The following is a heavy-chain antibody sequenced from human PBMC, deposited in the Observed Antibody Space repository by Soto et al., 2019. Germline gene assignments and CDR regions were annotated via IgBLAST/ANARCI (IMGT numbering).Heavy chain of an antibody. D-gene: IGHD6-19*01. CDR3: VKDGSSGWPYFYDMDV. CDR1: AFTFSSYG. V-gene: IGHV3-30*18. J-gene: IGHJ6*02. Sequence: QVQLVESGGGVVQPGRSLRLSCAASAFTFSSYGMHWVRQAPGKGLEWVAVISYDGRNKYYADAVKGRFTISRDNSKNTLYLQMSSLRAEDTAVYYCVKDGSSGWPYFYDMDVWGQGTTVTVSS. CDR2: ISYDGRNK.